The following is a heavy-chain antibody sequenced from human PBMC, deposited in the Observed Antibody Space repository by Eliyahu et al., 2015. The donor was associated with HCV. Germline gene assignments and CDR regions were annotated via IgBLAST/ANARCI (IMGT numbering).Heavy chain of an antibody. J-gene: IGHJ4*02. CDR1: GFXFXNYA. CDR2: ISRGGTYI. Sequence: EVQLVESGGGLVKPGGSLRLXCXASGFXFXNYAMDWVRQTPGKGLEWVSSISRGGTYIYYGDSVKGRFTVSRDDAENSVFLQMNGLRVEDTAVYYCARAPVGYCHAGSCYPFDNWGQGTLVSVSS. V-gene: IGHV3-21*01. D-gene: IGHD2-15*01. CDR3: ARAPVGYCHAGSCYPFDN.